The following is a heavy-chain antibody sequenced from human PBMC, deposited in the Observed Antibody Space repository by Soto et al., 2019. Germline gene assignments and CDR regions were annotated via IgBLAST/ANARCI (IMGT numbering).Heavy chain of an antibody. CDR3: AKVEIGGQWLVSPLFDY. D-gene: IGHD6-19*01. V-gene: IGHV3-23*01. CDR1: GFTFSSYA. Sequence: GGSLRLSCAASGFTFSSYAMSWVRQAPGKGLEWVSAISGSGGSTYYADSVKGRFTISRDNSKNTLYLQMNSLRAEDTAVYYCAKVEIGGQWLVSPLFDYWGQGTLVTVSS. CDR2: ISGSGGST. J-gene: IGHJ4*02.